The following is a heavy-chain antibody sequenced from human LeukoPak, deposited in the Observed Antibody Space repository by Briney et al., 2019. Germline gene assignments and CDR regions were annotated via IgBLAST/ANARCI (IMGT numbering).Heavy chain of an antibody. CDR2: IKEDGSDK. V-gene: IGHV3-7*01. J-gene: IGHJ4*02. CDR1: GFTFSSYW. Sequence: PGGSLRLSCAASGFTFSSYWMTRVRQAPGKGLEWVANIKEDGSDKYYVDSVRGRFTISRDNPNNSVYLQMKSLRAEDTAVYYCARPVGTGNYFVYWGQGTLVTVSS. CDR3: ARPVGTGNYFVY. D-gene: IGHD6-13*01.